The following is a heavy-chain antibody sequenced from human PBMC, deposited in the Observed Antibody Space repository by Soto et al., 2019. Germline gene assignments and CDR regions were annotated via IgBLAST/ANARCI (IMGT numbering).Heavy chain of an antibody. J-gene: IGHJ6*02. CDR2: ISGSGGST. D-gene: IGHD3-22*01. V-gene: IGHV3-23*01. CDR3: AKDHDYYDSSGYQPQYYYGMDV. CDR1: GFTFSSYA. Sequence: PGGSLRLSCAASGFTFSSYAMSWVRQAPGKGLEWVSAISGSGGSTYYADSVKGRFTISRDNSKNTLYLQMNSLRAEDTAVYYCAKDHDYYDSSGYQPQYYYGMDVWGQGTTVTVSS.